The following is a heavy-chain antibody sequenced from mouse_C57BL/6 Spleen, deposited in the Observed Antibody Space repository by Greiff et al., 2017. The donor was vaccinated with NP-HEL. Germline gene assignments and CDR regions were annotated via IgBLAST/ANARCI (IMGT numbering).Heavy chain of an antibody. CDR3: ARGDYDYDETWFAY. D-gene: IGHD2-4*01. CDR2: ISSGSSTI. Sequence: EVQLVESGGGLVKPGGSLRLSCAASGFTFSDYGMHWVRQAPEKGLEWVAYISSGSSTIYYADTVKGRFTISRDNAKNTLFLQMTSLRSEDTAMYYCARGDYDYDETWFAYWGQGTLVTVSA. J-gene: IGHJ3*01. CDR1: GFTFSDYG. V-gene: IGHV5-17*01.